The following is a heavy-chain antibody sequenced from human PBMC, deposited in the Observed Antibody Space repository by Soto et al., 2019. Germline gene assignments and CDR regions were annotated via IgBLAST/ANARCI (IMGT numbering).Heavy chain of an antibody. J-gene: IGHJ2*01. CDR2: IYISGST. CDR1: GDSITSSHFY. V-gene: IGHV4-39*01. D-gene: IGHD6-6*01. CDR3: ARDQIALRRSWFFDL. Sequence: QLQLQESGPGLVRPSETLSLTCNVSGDSITSSHFYWGSVRQPPGNALEWNGNIYISGSTNYNPSPMRRVTMTVDSYKNQCSVRVGSVTAADTPVYYCARDQIALRRSWFFDLWGRGTLLTVSS.